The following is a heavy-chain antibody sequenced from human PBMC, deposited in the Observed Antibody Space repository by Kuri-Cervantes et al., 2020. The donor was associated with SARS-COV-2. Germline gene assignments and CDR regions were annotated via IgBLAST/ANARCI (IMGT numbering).Heavy chain of an antibody. CDR1: GYSFTNYW. D-gene: IGHD4-17*01. V-gene: IGHV5-51*01. CDR2: IYPGDSDT. Sequence: GESLKISCKGSGYSFTNYWIGWVRQMPGKGLEWMGIIYPGDSDTRYSPSFQGQVIISADKSISTALLQWSSLKASDTAMYYCARRAYGEQVDYYYMDVWGKGTTVTVSS. J-gene: IGHJ6*03. CDR3: ARRAYGEQVDYYYMDV.